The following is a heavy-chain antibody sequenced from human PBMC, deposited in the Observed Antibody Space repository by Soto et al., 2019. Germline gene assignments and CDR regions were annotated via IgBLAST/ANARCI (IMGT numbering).Heavy chain of an antibody. Sequence: GGSLRLSCTASGFTFGVHAMSWVRQAPGKGLEWVGFIRSKAYGGTTEYAASVKGRFTISRDDSKSIAYLETNGLKAEDTAVYYCTRDHMFDFDNWGQGTLVTVSS. V-gene: IGHV3-49*04. CDR2: IRSKAYGGTT. D-gene: IGHD3-10*02. CDR1: GFTFGVHA. CDR3: TRDHMFDFDN. J-gene: IGHJ4*02.